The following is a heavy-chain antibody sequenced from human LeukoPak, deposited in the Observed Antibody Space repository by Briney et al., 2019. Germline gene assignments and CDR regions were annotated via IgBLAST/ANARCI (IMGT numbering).Heavy chain of an antibody. V-gene: IGHV3-30*18. D-gene: IGHD5-24*01. CDR1: RFIFSSFA. CDR2: ISSDGAKK. J-gene: IGHJ4*02. Sequence: GGSLRLSCAASRFIFSSFAVHWVCQAPGKGLEWVAVISSDGAKKFYVDSVKGRFTISRDNSRDTSYLQLNSLTTEDTALYYCAKPLSPGKRWHPIDSWGQGTLVTVSS. CDR3: AKPLSPGKRWHPIDS.